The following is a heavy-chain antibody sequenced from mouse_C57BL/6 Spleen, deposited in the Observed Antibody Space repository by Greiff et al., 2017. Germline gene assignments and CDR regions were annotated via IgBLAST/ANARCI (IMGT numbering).Heavy chain of an antibody. CDR2: ILPGSGST. D-gene: IGHD2-5*01. CDR3: ARSYYSNYEAMDY. CDR1: GYTFTGYW. V-gene: IGHV1-9*01. Sequence: QVQLQESGAELMKPGASVKLSCKATGYTFTGYWIEWVKQRPGHGLEWIGEILPGSGSTNYNEKFKGKATFTAATSSNTAYMPLSSLTTEDSAIYYCARSYYSNYEAMDYWGQGTSVTVSS. J-gene: IGHJ4*01.